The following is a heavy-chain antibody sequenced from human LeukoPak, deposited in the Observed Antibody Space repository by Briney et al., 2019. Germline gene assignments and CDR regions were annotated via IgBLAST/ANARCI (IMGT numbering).Heavy chain of an antibody. D-gene: IGHD6-13*01. CDR3: AKEGQQLGYDAFDI. J-gene: IGHJ3*02. CDR1: GLTFSSYA. V-gene: IGHV3-23*01. CDR2: ISDSGGTT. Sequence: AGGSLRLSRAASGLTFSSYALSWVRQAPGKGLGWVSAISDSGGTTYYADSVKGRFTISRDNSKDTLFLQMNSLRAEDTAVYYCAKEGQQLGYDAFDIWGQGTMVTVSS.